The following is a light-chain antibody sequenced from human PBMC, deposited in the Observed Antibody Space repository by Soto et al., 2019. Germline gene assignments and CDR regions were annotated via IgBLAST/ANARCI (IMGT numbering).Light chain of an antibody. CDR1: SSDIGAGYD. V-gene: IGLV1-40*01. Sequence: QSVLTQPPSMSGAPGQRVTISCTGSSSDIGAGYDVHWYQQFPGTAPKLLIYSNINRPSGVPDRFSGSKSGTSASLAITGLQAEEEADYYCQSYDSSLGGSKGVFGGGTKLTVL. CDR2: SNI. J-gene: IGLJ3*02. CDR3: QSYDSSLGGSKGV.